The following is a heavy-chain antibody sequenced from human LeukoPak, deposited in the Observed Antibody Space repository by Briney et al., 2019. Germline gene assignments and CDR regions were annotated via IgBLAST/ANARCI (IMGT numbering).Heavy chain of an antibody. V-gene: IGHV4-39*01. CDR2: IYYSGST. Sequence: SETLSLTCTVSGGSISSSSYYWGWIRQPPGKGLEWIGSIYYSGSTYYNPSLKSRVTISVDTSKNQFSLKLSSVTAADTAVYYCARANHCSGGSCYYFDYWGQGTLVTVSS. CDR1: GGSISSSSYY. J-gene: IGHJ4*02. CDR3: ARANHCSGGSCYYFDY. D-gene: IGHD2-15*01.